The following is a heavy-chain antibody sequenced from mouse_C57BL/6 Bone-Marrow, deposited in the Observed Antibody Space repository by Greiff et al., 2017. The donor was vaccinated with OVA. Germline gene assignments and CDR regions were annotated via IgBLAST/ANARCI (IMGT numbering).Heavy chain of an antibody. CDR3: ARGANSGY. CDR2: IYPGSGNT. Sequence: QVQLQQSGAELVRPGASVKLSCKASGYTFTDYYINWVKQRPGQGLEWIARIYPGSGNTYYNEKFKGKATLTAEKSSSTAYMRLSSLTSEDSAVYFCARGANSGYWGQGTTLTVSS. CDR1: GYTFTDYY. V-gene: IGHV1-76*01. J-gene: IGHJ2*01. D-gene: IGHD3-1*01.